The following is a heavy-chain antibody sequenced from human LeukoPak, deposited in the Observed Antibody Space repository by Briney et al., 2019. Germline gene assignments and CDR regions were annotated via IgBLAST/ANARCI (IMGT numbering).Heavy chain of an antibody. CDR3: ARLSNSEGDVNYYMDV. D-gene: IGHD3-16*01. V-gene: IGHV4-39*07. J-gene: IGHJ6*03. CDR2: IYYSGST. CDR1: GGSISSSSYY. Sequence: KPSETLSLTCTVSGGSISSSSYYWGWIRQPPGKGLEWIGSIYYSGSTYYNPSLKSRVTISVDTSKNQFSLKLSSVTAADAAAYYCARLSNSEGDVNYYMDVWGKGTTVTVSS.